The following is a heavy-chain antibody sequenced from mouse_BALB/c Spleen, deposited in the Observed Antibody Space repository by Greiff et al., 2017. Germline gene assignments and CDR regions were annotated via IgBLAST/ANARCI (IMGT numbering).Heavy chain of an antibody. J-gene: IGHJ2*01. CDR1: GYTFTSYW. D-gene: IGHD2-2*01. CDR2: IYPGDGDT. Sequence: QVQLQQSGAELARPGASVKLSCKASGYTFTSYWMQWVKQRPGQGLEWIGAIYPGDGDTRYTQKFKGKATLTADKSSSTAYMQLSSLASEDSAVYYCARGGDGYDNYWGQGTTLTVSS. V-gene: IGHV1-87*01. CDR3: ARGGDGYDNY.